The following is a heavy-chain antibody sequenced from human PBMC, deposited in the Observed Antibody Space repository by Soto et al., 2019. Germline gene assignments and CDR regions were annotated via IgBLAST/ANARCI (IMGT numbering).Heavy chain of an antibody. CDR3: ARRSSSWSMANGAYYGMDV. Sequence: ASVKVSCKASGYSFSGYGIHWVRQAPGQRPEWMGWISAGNGATKFSQQFQGRVATIRDIAASTAYMELKSLTSADTAVYYCARRSSSWSMANGAYYGMDVWGQGTTATVSS. CDR2: ISAGNGAT. CDR1: GYSFSGYG. V-gene: IGHV1-3*01. J-gene: IGHJ6*02. D-gene: IGHD2-2*01.